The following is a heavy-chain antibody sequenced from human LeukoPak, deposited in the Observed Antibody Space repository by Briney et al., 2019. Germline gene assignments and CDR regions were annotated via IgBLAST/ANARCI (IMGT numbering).Heavy chain of an antibody. CDR2: IWYDGSTK. Sequence: GGSLRLSCAASGSTFRNHGMNWVRQAPGKGLEWVAVIWYDGSTKYYADAVRGRSTISRDNSGDTLYLQMNSLRVEDTAVYYCARWGDGSRLDYWGQGTLVTVSS. D-gene: IGHD2-21*02. V-gene: IGHV3-33*01. CDR3: ARWGDGSRLDY. J-gene: IGHJ4*02. CDR1: GSTFRNHG.